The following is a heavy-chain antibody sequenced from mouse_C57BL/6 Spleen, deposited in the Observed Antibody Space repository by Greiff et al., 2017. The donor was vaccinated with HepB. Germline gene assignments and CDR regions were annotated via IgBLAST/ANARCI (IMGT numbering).Heavy chain of an antibody. J-gene: IGHJ3*01. CDR3: ARNLYYYGSSSAWFAY. V-gene: IGHV1-52*01. D-gene: IGHD1-1*01. Sequence: QVQLQQSGAELVRPGSSVKLSCKASGYTFTGYWMHWVKQRPIQGLEWIGNIDPSDSETHYNQKFKDKATLTVDKSSSTAYMQLSSLTSEDSAVYYCARNLYYYGSSSAWFAYWGQGTLVTVSA. CDR1: GYTFTGYW. CDR2: IDPSDSET.